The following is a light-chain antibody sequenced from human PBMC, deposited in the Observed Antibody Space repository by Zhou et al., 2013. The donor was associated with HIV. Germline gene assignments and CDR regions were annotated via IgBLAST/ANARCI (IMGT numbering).Light chain of an antibody. CDR3: SSYTSINTVI. Sequence: QSALTQPPSASGTPGQSVTISCTGTSSDVGGYNYVAWYQQHPGKVPKIMIYEVNKRPSGVPDRFSGSKSGNTASLTVSGLQAEDESVYYCSSYTSINTVIFGGGTKLTVL. J-gene: IGLJ2*01. CDR2: EVN. CDR1: SSDVGGYNY. V-gene: IGLV2-8*01.